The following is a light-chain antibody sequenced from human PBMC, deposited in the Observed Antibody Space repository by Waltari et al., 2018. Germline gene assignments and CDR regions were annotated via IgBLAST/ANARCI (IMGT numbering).Light chain of an antibody. Sequence: QSALTQPASVSGSPGQSITISCTGPSSDIGRYNTVSCYQQYPGKAPQIIIYEVKNRPSGVATRFSGATSGNTSSLTISALQADDEAYFYCSSYTGDNILLFGGGTKVTVL. J-gene: IGLJ3*02. CDR2: EVK. V-gene: IGLV2-14*01. CDR1: SSDIGRYNT. CDR3: SSYTGDNILL.